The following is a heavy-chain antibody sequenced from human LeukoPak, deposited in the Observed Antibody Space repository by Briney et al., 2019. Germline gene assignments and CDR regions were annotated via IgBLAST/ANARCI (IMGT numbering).Heavy chain of an antibody. CDR3: VKITSVTGGDC. CDR1: GFTFSAYA. V-gene: IGHV3-64D*09. J-gene: IGHJ4*02. CDR2: ISNNGGSS. Sequence: GGSLRLSCSASGFTFSAYAMYWVRQAPGKGLEYVSGISNNGGSSFYADSVKGRFTIPRDNSKNTLYLQMSSLRAEDTAVYYCVKITSVTGGDCWGQGTRLTVSS. D-gene: IGHD1-1*01.